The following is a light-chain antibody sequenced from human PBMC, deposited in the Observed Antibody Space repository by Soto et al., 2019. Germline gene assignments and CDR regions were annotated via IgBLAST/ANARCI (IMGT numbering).Light chain of an antibody. J-gene: IGKJ1*01. V-gene: IGKV1-6*01. CDR1: QGIRSD. CDR3: QQYYSYPPP. Sequence: SSRSAAIGDGGTVSCRASQGIRSDLGWYQQKPGKAPKLLIYAASSLQSGVPSRFSGSGSGTDFTLTISCLQSEDFATYYCQQYYSYPPPFAQGTKV. CDR2: AAS.